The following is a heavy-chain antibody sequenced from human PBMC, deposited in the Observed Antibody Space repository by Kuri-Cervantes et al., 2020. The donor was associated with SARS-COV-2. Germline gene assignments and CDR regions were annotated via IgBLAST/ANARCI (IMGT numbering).Heavy chain of an antibody. J-gene: IGHJ6*02. CDR2: IKQDGSEK. CDR3: ARAGTMVRGRDV. D-gene: IGHD3-10*01. CDR1: GFTFSSYW. Sequence: GESLKISCAASGFTFSSYWMSWVRQAPGKGLEWVANIKQDGSEKYYVDSVKGRFTISRDNAKNSLYLQMNSLRAEDTAVYYCARAGTMVRGRDVWGQGTMVTVSS. V-gene: IGHV3-7*03.